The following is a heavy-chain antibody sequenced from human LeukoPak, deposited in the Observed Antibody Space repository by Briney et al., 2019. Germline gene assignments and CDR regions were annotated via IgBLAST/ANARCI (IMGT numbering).Heavy chain of an antibody. CDR1: GYTFTDYY. J-gene: IGHJ4*02. Sequence: ASVKVSCKTSGYTFTDYYIHWVRQAPGQGLEWMGWINPKSGATDFAQKFQGRITLTRDTSITTAHMEMNRLASDDTAVYFCTIDEWELPGYWGQGTRVTVAT. CDR2: INPKSGAT. V-gene: IGHV1-2*02. CDR3: TIDEWELPGY. D-gene: IGHD1-26*01.